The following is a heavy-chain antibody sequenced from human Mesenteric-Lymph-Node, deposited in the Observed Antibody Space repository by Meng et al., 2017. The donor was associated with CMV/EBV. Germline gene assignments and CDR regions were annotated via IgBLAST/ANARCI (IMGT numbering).Heavy chain of an antibody. CDR1: GFSFSSYA. CDR3: AKTGFSSWYAANFDY. Sequence: GESLKISCAASGFSFSSYAMTWVRQAPGKGLEWVSVISGSGGSTYYADSVKGRFTISRDNSKNTLYLQMNSLRAEDTAVYYCAKTGFSSWYAANFDYWGQGTLVTVSS. CDR2: ISGSGGST. V-gene: IGHV3-23*01. J-gene: IGHJ4*02. D-gene: IGHD6-13*01.